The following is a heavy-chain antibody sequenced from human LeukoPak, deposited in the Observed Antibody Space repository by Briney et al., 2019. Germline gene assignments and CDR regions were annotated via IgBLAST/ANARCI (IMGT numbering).Heavy chain of an antibody. CDR2: MSASSGDT. CDR3: TKEHGRFLEWLSYGMEG. CDR1: GFTFSTYD. Sequence: GGSLRLSCGASGFTFSTYDMIWVRQAPGKGLEWVAAMSASSGDTYYAESVKGRFTMSRNNSKSTLYLQMNSLRLDDPAVYCCTKEHGRFLEWLSYGMEGWGQGTTVTVSS. J-gene: IGHJ6*02. D-gene: IGHD3-3*01. V-gene: IGHV3-23*01.